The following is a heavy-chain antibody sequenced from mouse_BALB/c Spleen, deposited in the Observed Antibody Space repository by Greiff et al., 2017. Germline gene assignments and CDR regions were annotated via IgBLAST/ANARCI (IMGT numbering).Heavy chain of an antibody. V-gene: IGHV3-6*02. CDR1: GYSITSGYY. CDR3: ARGQLGLLGY. CDR2: ISYDGSN. Sequence: EVHLVESGPGLVKPSQSLSLTCSVTGYSITSGYYWNWIRQFPGNKLEWMGYISYDGSNNYNPSLKNRISITRDTSKNQFFLKLNSVTTEDTATYYCARGQLGLLGYWGQGTTLTVSS. D-gene: IGHD3-2*01. J-gene: IGHJ2*01.